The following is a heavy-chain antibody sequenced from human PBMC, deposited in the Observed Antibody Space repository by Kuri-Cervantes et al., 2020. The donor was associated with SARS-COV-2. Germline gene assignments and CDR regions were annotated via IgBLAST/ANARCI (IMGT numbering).Heavy chain of an antibody. CDR1: GGTFSSYA. Sequence: SVKVSCKASGGTFSSYAISWVRQAPGQGLEWMGGIIPIFGTANYAQKFQGRVTITADESTSTAYMELSSLRPDDTAVYFCATDQAFDSLGYFFDDWGQGTLVTVSS. V-gene: IGHV1-69*13. CDR2: IIPIFGTA. J-gene: IGHJ4*02. D-gene: IGHD3-22*01. CDR3: ATDQAFDSLGYFFDD.